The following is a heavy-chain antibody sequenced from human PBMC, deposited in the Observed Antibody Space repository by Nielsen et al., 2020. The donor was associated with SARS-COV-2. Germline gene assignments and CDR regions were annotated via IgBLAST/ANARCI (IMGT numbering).Heavy chain of an antibody. Sequence: LRLSCAVSGGSISSGGYSWSWIRQPPGKGLEWIGYIYHSGSTYYNPSLKSRVTISVDTSKNQFSLKLSSVTAADTAVYYCARDAFDIWGQGTMVTVSS. CDR1: GGSISSGGYS. CDR2: IYHSGST. J-gene: IGHJ3*02. CDR3: ARDAFDI. V-gene: IGHV4-30-2*01.